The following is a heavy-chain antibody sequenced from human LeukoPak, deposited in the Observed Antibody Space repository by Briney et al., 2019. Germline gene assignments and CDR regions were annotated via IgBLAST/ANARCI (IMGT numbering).Heavy chain of an antibody. CDR1: GYTFTSYG. CDR3: ARDGWGGGVGGPAPGDY. CDR2: ISAYNGNT. V-gene: IGHV1-18*01. J-gene: IGHJ4*02. D-gene: IGHD3-10*01. Sequence: ASVKVSCKASGYTFTSYGISWVRQAPGQGLEWMGWISAYNGNTNYAQKLQGRVTMTTDTSTSTAYMGLRSLRSDDTAVYYCARDGWGGGVGGPAPGDYWGQGTLVTVSS.